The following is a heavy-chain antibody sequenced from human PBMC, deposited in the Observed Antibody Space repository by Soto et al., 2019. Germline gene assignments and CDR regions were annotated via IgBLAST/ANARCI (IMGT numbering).Heavy chain of an antibody. CDR1: EYTFANHD. D-gene: IGHD3-16*01. V-gene: IGHV1-8*01. J-gene: IGHJ4*02. CDR3: ARGWGRWPNEKPGDY. CDR2: MNPNSGNA. Sequence: QVQLVQSGAELKEPGASVIVSCKASEYTFANHDINWVRQATGRGLEWMGWMNPNSGNAGYAQKFQGRVNMTRDTYVDTAYMELRNLRSDDTAVYYCARGWGRWPNEKPGDYWGQGTLVTVSS.